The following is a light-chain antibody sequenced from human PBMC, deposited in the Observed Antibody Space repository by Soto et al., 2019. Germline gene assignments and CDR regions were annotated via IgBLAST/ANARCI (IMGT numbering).Light chain of an antibody. CDR2: DAS. J-gene: IGKJ1*01. CDR1: ESIRTW. Sequence: DIQINQSPSTLSASIAYRVTITCRASESIRTWLAWYQHKKGKAPKFLIYDASSLESGVPSRFSGSGYGTEFNLTISNLQPDDFATYFCQQYHNYPRTFGQGTKVDIK. V-gene: IGKV1-5*01. CDR3: QQYHNYPRT.